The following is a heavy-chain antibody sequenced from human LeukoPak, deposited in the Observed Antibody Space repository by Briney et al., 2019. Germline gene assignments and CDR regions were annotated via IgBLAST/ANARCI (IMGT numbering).Heavy chain of an antibody. CDR3: ARTTKGAYYYYGMDV. D-gene: IGHD1-14*01. J-gene: IGHJ6*02. CDR1: GYSFTSYW. Sequence: GESLKISCKGSGYSFTSYWIGWVRQMPGKGLEWMGIIYPGDSDTRYSPSFQGQVTISADKSISTAYLQWSSLKASDTAMYYCARTTKGAYYYYGMDVWGQGTTVTVS. CDR2: IYPGDSDT. V-gene: IGHV5-51*01.